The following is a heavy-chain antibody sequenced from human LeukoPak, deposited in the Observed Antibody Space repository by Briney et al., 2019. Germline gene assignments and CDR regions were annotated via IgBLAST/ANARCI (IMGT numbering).Heavy chain of an antibody. D-gene: IGHD3-3*01. V-gene: IGHV1-69*05. Sequence: AAAVKVSCKASGGTFSSYAISWVRQAPGQGLEWMGGIVPIFGTANYAQKFQGRVTITTDESTSTAYMELSSLRSEDTAVYYCAKAARHPLFWSGYYNFDYWGQGTLVTVSS. CDR3: AKAARHPLFWSGYYNFDY. CDR1: GGTFSSYA. J-gene: IGHJ4*02. CDR2: IVPIFGTA.